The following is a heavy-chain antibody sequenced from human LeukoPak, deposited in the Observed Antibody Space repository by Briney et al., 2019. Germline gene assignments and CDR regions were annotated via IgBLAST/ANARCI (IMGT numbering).Heavy chain of an antibody. D-gene: IGHD3-22*01. V-gene: IGHV3-30-3*01. CDR3: ARDPGYYDSSGLDF. CDR1: GFTFSSYA. J-gene: IGHJ4*02. Sequence: GGSLRLSCAASGFTFSSYAMHWVRQAPGKGLEWVAVISYDGSNKYYADSVKGRFTISRDNSKNTLYLQTNSLRAEDTAVYYCARDPGYYDSSGLDFWGQGTLVTVSS. CDR2: ISYDGSNK.